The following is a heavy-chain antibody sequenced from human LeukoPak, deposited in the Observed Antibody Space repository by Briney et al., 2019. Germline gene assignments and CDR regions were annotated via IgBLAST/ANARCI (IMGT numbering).Heavy chain of an antibody. CDR2: IYYSGST. J-gene: IGHJ3*02. CDR3: ARRYSSGWYGAGAYAFDI. V-gene: IGHV4-59*08. CDR1: GGSISSYY. D-gene: IGHD6-19*01. Sequence: SETLSLTCTVSGGSISSYYWSWIRQPPGKGLEWIGYIYYSGSTNYNPSLKSRVTISVDTSKNQFSLKLSSVTAADTAVYYCARRYSSGWYGAGAYAFDIWGQGTMVTVSS.